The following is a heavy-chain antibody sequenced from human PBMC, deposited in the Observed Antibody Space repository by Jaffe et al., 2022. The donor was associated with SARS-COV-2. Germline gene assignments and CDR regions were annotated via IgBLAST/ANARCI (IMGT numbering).Heavy chain of an antibody. V-gene: IGHV3-43*01. CDR2: ISWDGGVA. J-gene: IGHJ6*02. CDR3: AKAYDTLDPTYYYGLDV. D-gene: IGHD3-9*01. CDR1: GFAFEDYT. Sequence: EVQLVESGGVVVQPGGSLTLSCAASGFAFEDYTMHWVRQVPGKGLEWVSVISWDGGVAYYADSVKGRFTISRDNSKNSLHLQLNSLRGEDTALYYCAKAYDTLDPTYYYGLDVWGQGTTVTVS.